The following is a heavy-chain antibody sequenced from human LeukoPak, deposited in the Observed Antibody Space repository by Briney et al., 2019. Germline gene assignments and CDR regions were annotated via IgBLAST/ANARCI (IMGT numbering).Heavy chain of an antibody. CDR3: ARMGPPLRGVRYYYYMDV. D-gene: IGHD3-10*01. Sequence: KPSETLSLTCNVSDGSISSYYWSWIRQPPGKGLKWIGYIYYSGSTNYNPSLKSQVTISVDTSKNQFSLKLISVTAADTAVCYCARMGPPLRGVRYYYYMDVWGKGTTVTVSS. V-gene: IGHV4-59*01. CDR1: DGSISSYY. J-gene: IGHJ6*03. CDR2: IYYSGST.